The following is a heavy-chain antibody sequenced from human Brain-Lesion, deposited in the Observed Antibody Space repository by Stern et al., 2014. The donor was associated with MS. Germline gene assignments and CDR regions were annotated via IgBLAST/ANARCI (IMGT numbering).Heavy chain of an antibody. CDR2: LYYSGNT. D-gene: IGHD2-15*01. CDR3: AGEEDIRYCSGGSCTGNWFDP. CDR1: GGSVSSTSYA. Sequence: QLQLQESGPGLVKPSETLSLTCTVAGGSVSSTSYAWAWIRQPPGKGLEWIGTLYYSGNTYYSPFLKSRLTISLDTSTNQFSLHLRFVTAADTAVYYCAGEEDIRYCSGGSCTGNWFDPWGQGTLVTVSS. V-gene: IGHV4-39*01. J-gene: IGHJ5*02.